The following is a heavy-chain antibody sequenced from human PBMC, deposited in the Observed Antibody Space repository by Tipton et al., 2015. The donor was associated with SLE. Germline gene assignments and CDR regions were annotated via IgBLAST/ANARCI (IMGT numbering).Heavy chain of an antibody. CDR1: GGSITSTTYW. Sequence: LRLSCTVSGGSITSTTYWWGWIRQPPGKNLEWIGSILYAGGTTYYNPSLKSRVAIDIDASKNQFSVRLTSVTAADTAIYYCARSKDGAADYWGRGTLVTVSS. CDR3: ARSKDGAADY. D-gene: IGHD6-13*01. J-gene: IGHJ4*02. CDR2: ILYAGGTT. V-gene: IGHV4-39*01.